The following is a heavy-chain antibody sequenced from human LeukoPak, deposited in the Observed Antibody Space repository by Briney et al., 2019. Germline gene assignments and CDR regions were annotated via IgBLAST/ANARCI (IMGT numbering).Heavy chain of an antibody. D-gene: IGHD2-15*01. J-gene: IGHJ4*02. Sequence: ASVKVSCKASGYTFTGYYMHWVRQAPGQGLEWMGRTNPNSGGTNYAQKFQGRVTMTRDTSISTAYMELSRLRSDDTAVYYCARERYCSGGSCRKHFDYWGQGTLATVSS. CDR3: ARERYCSGGSCRKHFDY. CDR1: GYTFTGYY. CDR2: TNPNSGGT. V-gene: IGHV1-2*06.